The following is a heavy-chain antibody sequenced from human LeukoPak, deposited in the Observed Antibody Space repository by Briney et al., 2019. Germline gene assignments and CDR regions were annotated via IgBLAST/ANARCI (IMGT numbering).Heavy chain of an antibody. J-gene: IGHJ4*02. Sequence: PGGSLRLSCAASGFTFSNSWMAWVRQAPGRGLEWVASMNPDGNDKGYMDSVKGRFTISRDNAYSSLYLQMTSLRAEDTAVYYCGRDPSWGAIDYWGQGTRVTVSS. CDR1: GFTFSNSW. D-gene: IGHD7-27*01. V-gene: IGHV3-7*01. CDR3: GRDPSWGAIDY. CDR2: MNPDGNDK.